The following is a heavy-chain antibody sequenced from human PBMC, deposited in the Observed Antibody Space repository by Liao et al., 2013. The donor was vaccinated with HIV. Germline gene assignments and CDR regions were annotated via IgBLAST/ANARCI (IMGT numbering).Heavy chain of an antibody. CDR2: LYTSGST. D-gene: IGHD3-16*01. Sequence: QVQLQESGPGRVKPSETLSLTCTVSGGSISSFHWGWIRQPAGKGLEWIGRLYTSGSTNYNPSLKSRVTMSVDTSKNQFSLKLISMTAADTAVYYCARGSITGEYFQHWGQGTLVTVSS. CDR1: GGSISSFH. J-gene: IGHJ1*01. V-gene: IGHV4-4*07. CDR3: ARGSITGEYFQH.